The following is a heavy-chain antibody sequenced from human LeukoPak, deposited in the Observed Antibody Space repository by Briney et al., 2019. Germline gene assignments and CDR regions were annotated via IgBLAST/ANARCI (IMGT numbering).Heavy chain of an antibody. J-gene: IGHJ3*02. CDR1: GGTFSSYA. CDR2: IIPIFGTA. V-gene: IGHV1-69*01. CDR3: ARERAGSSGWQNDAFDI. Sequence: SVKVSCKASGGTFSSYAISWVRQAPGQGLEWMGGIIPIFGTANYAQKFQGRVTITADESTSTAYMELSSLRSEDTAVYYCARERAGSSGWQNDAFDIWGQGTMVTVSS. D-gene: IGHD6-19*01.